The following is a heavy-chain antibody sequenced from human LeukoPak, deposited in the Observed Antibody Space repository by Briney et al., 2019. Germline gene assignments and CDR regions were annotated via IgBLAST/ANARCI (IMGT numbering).Heavy chain of an antibody. CDR1: GYSISSGYY. CDR2: IYHSGST. CDR3: ARVGGGTDY. D-gene: IGHD2-15*01. V-gene: IGHV4-38-2*01. Sequence: SETLSLTCAVSGYSISSGYYWGWIRQPPGKGLEWIGSIYHSGSTYYNPSLKSRVTISVDTSKNQFSLKLSSVTAADTAVYYCARVGGGTDYWGQGTLVTVSS. J-gene: IGHJ4*02.